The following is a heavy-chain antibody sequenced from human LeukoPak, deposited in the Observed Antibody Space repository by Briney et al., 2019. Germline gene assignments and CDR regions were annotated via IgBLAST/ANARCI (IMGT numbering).Heavy chain of an antibody. J-gene: IGHJ4*02. CDR2: IKPNSGGT. V-gene: IGHV1-2*02. Sequence: ASVKVSCKASGYTFTGYYMHWVRQAPGQGLEWMGWIKPNSGGTNYAQKFQGRVTMTRDTSISTAYMELSRLRSDDTAVYYCARVGGYCTNGVCYAPYFDYWGQGTLVTVSS. D-gene: IGHD2-8*01. CDR3: ARVGGYCTNGVCYAPYFDY. CDR1: GYTFTGYY.